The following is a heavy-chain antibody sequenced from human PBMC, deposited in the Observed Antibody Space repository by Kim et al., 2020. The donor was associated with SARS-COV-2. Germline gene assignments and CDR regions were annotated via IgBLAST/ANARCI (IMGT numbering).Heavy chain of an antibody. Sequence: YYADSMKGRFTISRDNSKNTLYLQMNSLRAEDTAVYYCAKGTDILSGMDVWGQGTTVTVSS. V-gene: IGHV3-33*06. J-gene: IGHJ6*02. CDR3: AKGTDILSGMDV. D-gene: IGHD3-9*01.